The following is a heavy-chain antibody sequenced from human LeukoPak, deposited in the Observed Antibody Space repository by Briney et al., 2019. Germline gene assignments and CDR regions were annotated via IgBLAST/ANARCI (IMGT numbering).Heavy chain of an antibody. Sequence: SETLSLTCAVYGGSSSGYYWSWIRQSPGKGLEWIGEVTHSGITNSNASLKSRVTMSVDMSKNQFSLEMTSVTAADTAVYYCARVLRYLYWTVDVWSQGTAITVSS. CDR2: VTHSGIT. D-gene: IGHD3-16*02. CDR3: ARVLRYLYWTVDV. V-gene: IGHV4-34*10. J-gene: IGHJ6*02. CDR1: GGSSSGYY.